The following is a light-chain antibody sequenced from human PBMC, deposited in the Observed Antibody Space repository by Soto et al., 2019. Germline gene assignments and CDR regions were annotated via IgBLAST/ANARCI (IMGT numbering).Light chain of an antibody. Sequence: DIQMTQSPSSLSASVGDRVTITCRPSQGISSYLNWYQQKPGKAPKLLIYAASSLQSGVPSRFSGSGSGTDLTLTISSLQPEDFATYYCQQSYSTLLTFGPGKKVYIK. J-gene: IGKJ3*01. CDR2: AAS. CDR1: QGISSY. V-gene: IGKV1-39*01. CDR3: QQSYSTLLT.